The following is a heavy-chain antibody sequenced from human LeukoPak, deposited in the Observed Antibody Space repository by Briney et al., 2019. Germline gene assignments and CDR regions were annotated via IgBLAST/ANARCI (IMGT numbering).Heavy chain of an antibody. V-gene: IGHV3-23*01. Sequence: SGGSLRLSCAASGFTFSNYAMSWVRQAPGKGLEWVSAINDSGRSSYYADSVKGRFTISRDNSKNTLYLQMNSLRAEETAVYYCARDRMVYTYWGQGTLVTVSS. D-gene: IGHD3-10*01. CDR3: ARDRMVYTY. CDR1: GFTFSNYA. CDR2: INDSGRSS. J-gene: IGHJ4*02.